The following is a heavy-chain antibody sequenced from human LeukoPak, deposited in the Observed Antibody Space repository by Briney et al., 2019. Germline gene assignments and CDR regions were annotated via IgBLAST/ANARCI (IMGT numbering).Heavy chain of an antibody. Sequence: ASVKVSCKASGYTFTSYGISWVRQAPGQGLEWMGWISAYNGNKNDAQKLQGRVTMTTDTSTSTAYMELRSLRSDDTAVYYCARYMVRGDPFDYWGQGTLVTVSS. CDR3: ARYMVRGDPFDY. V-gene: IGHV1-18*01. J-gene: IGHJ4*02. CDR1: GYTFTSYG. D-gene: IGHD3-10*01. CDR2: ISAYNGNK.